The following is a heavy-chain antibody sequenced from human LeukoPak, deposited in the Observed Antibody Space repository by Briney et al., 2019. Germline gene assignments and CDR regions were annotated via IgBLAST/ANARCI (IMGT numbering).Heavy chain of an antibody. J-gene: IGHJ6*03. CDR1: GFTFSSYG. Sequence: PGGSLRLSCAASGFTFSSYGMHWVRQAPGKGLEWVANIKQDGSEKYYVDSVKGRFTISRDNAKNSLYLQMNSLRAEDTALYYCSGGYYNYMDVWGKGTTVTISS. V-gene: IGHV3-7*03. CDR2: IKQDGSEK. D-gene: IGHD4-23*01. CDR3: SGGYYNYMDV.